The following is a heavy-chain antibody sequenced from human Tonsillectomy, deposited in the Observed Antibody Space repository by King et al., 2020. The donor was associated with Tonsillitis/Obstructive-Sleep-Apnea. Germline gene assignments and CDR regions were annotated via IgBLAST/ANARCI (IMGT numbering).Heavy chain of an antibody. CDR3: ARVGYDNWFDP. J-gene: IGHJ5*02. Sequence: QLQESGPGLVKPSETLSLTCTVSGGSISSYYWSWIRQPPGKGLEVIGDIYYSGSTNYNPPLKSRVTLSVDTSKNQFSLKLSSVTAADTAVYYCARVGYDNWFDPWGQGTLVTVSS. V-gene: IGHV4-59*01. CDR1: GGSISSYY. CDR2: IYYSGST. D-gene: IGHD1-1*01.